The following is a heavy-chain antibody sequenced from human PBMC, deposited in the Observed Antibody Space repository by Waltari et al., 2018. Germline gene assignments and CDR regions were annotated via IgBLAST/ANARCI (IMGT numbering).Heavy chain of an antibody. CDR2: INDSGST. CDR3: ARHERIRAVALIDY. CDR1: GGSFSGYY. D-gene: IGHD2-15*01. Sequence: QVQLQQWGAGLMKPSETLSLTCAVYGGSFSGYYWTWIRQPPGKGLEWIGEINDSGSTNYKSSPKTRVSISLDTSKNQFSLKLTSVTAADTALYYCARHERIRAVALIDYWGQGTLVTVSS. V-gene: IGHV4-34*01. J-gene: IGHJ4*02.